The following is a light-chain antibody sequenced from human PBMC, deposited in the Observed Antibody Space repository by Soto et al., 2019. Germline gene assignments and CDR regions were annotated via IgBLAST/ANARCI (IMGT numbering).Light chain of an antibody. CDR1: PSDVGAYSH. Sequence: QSALTQPASVSGSPGQSITISCTGSPSDVGAYSHVSWYQQHPGKAPTLLIYDVTNRPSGISNRFSGSKSGNTASLTISGLQAEDEADYYCSSFTSSSTVVFGGGTSSPS. CDR3: SSFTSSSTVV. V-gene: IGLV2-14*03. CDR2: DVT. J-gene: IGLJ2*01.